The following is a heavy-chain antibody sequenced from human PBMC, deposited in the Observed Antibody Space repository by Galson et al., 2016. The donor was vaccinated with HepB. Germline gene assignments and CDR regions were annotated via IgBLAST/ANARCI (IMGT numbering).Heavy chain of an antibody. CDR3: AREYSTGYYERFLAKRARRGFDY. V-gene: IGHV6-1*01. CDR1: GDSVPSNSAA. D-gene: IGHD6-19*01. Sequence: CAISGDSVPSNSAAWNWIRQSPSRGLGWLGRTYYRAKWYNDYAVSVKSRITINVDTSKNQFSLQLNSVTPEDTAVYYCAREYSTGYYERFLAKRARRGFDYWGQGTLVTVSS. CDR2: TYYRAKWYN. J-gene: IGHJ4*02.